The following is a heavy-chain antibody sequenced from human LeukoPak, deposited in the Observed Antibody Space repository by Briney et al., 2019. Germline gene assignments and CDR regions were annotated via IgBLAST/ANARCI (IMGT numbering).Heavy chain of an antibody. D-gene: IGHD2-2*01. Sequence: AASVTVSFKASGYTFTVYYMHWVRQAPGQGGEWMGWINPNSGGTNYAQKFQGRVTITRDTAISTAYMELSRLRSDDTAVYYCARDLGYCSSTSCYGRYNWFDPWGQGTLVTVSS. J-gene: IGHJ5*02. V-gene: IGHV1-2*02. CDR2: INPNSGGT. CDR3: ARDLGYCSSTSCYGRYNWFDP. CDR1: GYTFTVYY.